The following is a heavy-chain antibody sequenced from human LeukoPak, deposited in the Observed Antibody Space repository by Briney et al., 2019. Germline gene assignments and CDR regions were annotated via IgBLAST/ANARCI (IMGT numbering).Heavy chain of an antibody. CDR2: IASDGRDK. CDR3: ARDITRGAAGYYFDY. CDR1: GFTFSGYA. J-gene: IGHJ4*02. V-gene: IGHV3-30*04. D-gene: IGHD1-26*01. Sequence: GGSLRLSCAASGFTFSGYAMHWVRQAPGKGLEWVAVIASDGRDKHDADSVKGRFTISRGNSKNTLYLQMDSLRSEDTAVYYCARDITRGAAGYYFDYWGQGTLVTVSS.